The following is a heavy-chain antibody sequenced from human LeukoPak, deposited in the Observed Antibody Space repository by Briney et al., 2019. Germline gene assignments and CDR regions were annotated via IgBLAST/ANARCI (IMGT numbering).Heavy chain of an antibody. CDR3: ARTNLMYSSSWYTFDY. CDR1: GGSISSSSDY. CDR2: FYYSGST. J-gene: IGHJ4*02. D-gene: IGHD6-13*01. V-gene: IGHV4-39*07. Sequence: SETLSLTCTVSGGSISSSSDYWGWIRQPPGKGLEWIGSFYYSGSTYYNPSLKSRVTISVDTSKNQFSLKVTSVTAADTAVYLCARTNLMYSSSWYTFDYWGQGTLVTVSS.